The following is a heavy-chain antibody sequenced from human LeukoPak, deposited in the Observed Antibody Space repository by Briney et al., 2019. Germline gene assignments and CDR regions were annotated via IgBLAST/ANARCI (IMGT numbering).Heavy chain of an antibody. CDR3: ARDCSSTSCYGDAFDI. CDR1: GFPFSRYW. V-gene: IGHV3-74*01. D-gene: IGHD2-2*01. Sequence: GGSLRLSRAASGFPFSRYWMHWVRQAPGKGLLWVSRINSDGSSTTSADSVKGRFTISRDNAKNTLYLQMNSLRAEDTAVYYCARDCSSTSCYGDAFDIWGQGTMVTVSS. J-gene: IGHJ3*02. CDR2: INSDGSST.